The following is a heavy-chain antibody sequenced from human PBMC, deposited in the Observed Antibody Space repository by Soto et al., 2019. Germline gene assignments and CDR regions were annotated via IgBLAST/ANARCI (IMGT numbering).Heavy chain of an antibody. CDR2: IRSKANSYAT. D-gene: IGHD2-21*02. CDR3: TRHMDPGGENCGGDCSYFDY. Sequence: GGSLRLSCAASGFTFSGSAMHWVRQASGKGLEWVGRIRSKANSYATAYAASVKGRFTISRDDSKNTAYLQMNSLKTEDTAVYYCTRHMDPGGENCGGDCSYFDYWGQGTLVTVSS. CDR1: GFTFSGSA. V-gene: IGHV3-73*01. J-gene: IGHJ4*02.